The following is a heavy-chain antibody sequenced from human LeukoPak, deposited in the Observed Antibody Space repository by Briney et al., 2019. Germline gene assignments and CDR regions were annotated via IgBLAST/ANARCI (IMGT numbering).Heavy chain of an antibody. Sequence: GGSLRLSCAASGFTFSSYGMSWVRQAPGKGLEWVSGISGSDGSTYYADSVKGRFTISRDNSKNTLYLQMNSLRAEDTAVYYCARAGNTRFNYWGQGTLVTVSS. CDR1: GFTFSSYG. CDR3: ARAGNTRFNY. J-gene: IGHJ4*02. CDR2: ISGSDGST. V-gene: IGHV3-23*01. D-gene: IGHD2/OR15-2a*01.